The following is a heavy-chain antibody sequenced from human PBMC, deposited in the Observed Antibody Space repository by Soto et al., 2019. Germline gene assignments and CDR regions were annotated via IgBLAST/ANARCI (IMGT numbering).Heavy chain of an antibody. Sequence: EVHLVESGGDLVQPGGSLRLSCAATGFTFNGYWMHWVRQVPGKGLVWVSRIRGDGGDTNYADSMRGRFTISRDNAKNTLYLQMNSLTAEDTAVYYCARDQVAGSGSLDYWGQGTLVTVSS. D-gene: IGHD3-10*01. CDR2: IRGDGGDT. CDR3: ARDQVAGSGSLDY. CDR1: GFTFNGYW. V-gene: IGHV3-74*01. J-gene: IGHJ4*02.